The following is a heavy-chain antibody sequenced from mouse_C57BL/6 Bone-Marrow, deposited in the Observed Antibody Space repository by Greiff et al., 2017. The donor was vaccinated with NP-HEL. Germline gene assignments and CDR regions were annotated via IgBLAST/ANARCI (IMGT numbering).Heavy chain of an antibody. CDR3: ARERIYYDYDVQYYYAMDY. V-gene: IGHV3-6*01. Sequence: EVKLMESGPGLVKPSQSLSLTCSVTGYSITSGYYWNWIRQFPGNKLEWMGYISYDGSNNYNPSLKNRISITRDTSKNQFFLKLNSVTTEDTATYYCARERIYYDYDVQYYYAMDYWGQGTSVTVSS. J-gene: IGHJ4*01. CDR1: GYSITSGYY. D-gene: IGHD2-4*01. CDR2: ISYDGSN.